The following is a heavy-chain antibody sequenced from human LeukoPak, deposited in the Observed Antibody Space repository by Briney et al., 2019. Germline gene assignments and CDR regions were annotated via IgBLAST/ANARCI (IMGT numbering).Heavy chain of an antibody. V-gene: IGHV4-59*08. Sequence: SETLSLTCTVSGGSISSYYWSWIRQPPGKGLEWIGYIYYSGSTNYNPSLKSRVTISVDTSKNQFSLKLSSVTAADTAVYYCARKVVAAVRWTWFDPWGQGTLVTVSS. D-gene: IGHD6-13*01. CDR3: ARKVVAAVRWTWFDP. J-gene: IGHJ5*02. CDR2: IYYSGST. CDR1: GGSISSYY.